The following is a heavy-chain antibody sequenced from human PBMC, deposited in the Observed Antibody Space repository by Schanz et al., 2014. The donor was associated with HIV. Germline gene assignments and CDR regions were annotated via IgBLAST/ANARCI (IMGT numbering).Heavy chain of an antibody. CDR2: ISYDGSNQ. J-gene: IGHJ6*02. Sequence: QVQLVESGGGVVQPGTSLRLSCAASGFPFSGFGIHWVRQAPGKGRDWVAVISYDGSNQYYADSVKGRFTISRDNSENMLFLQMNGLRAEDTAVYYCARRSTPGGYYGMDVWGQGTTVTVSS. CDR1: GFPFSGFG. V-gene: IGHV3-30*03. D-gene: IGHD2-15*01. CDR3: ARRSTPGGYYGMDV.